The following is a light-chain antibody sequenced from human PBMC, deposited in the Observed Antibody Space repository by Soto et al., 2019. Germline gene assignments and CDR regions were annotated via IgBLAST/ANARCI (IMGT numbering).Light chain of an antibody. J-gene: IGKJ2*01. CDR2: GTS. CDR1: QTVRSSY. V-gene: IGKV3-20*01. CDR3: QQYGSSPVT. Sequence: EIVLTQSPGTLSLSPREGATLSCRASQTVRSSYLAWYQQKPGQAPRLLIYGTSTRATGLPDRFSGSGSGTDFTLTISRLEPEDSAVYYCQQYGSSPVTFGHGTKLEIK.